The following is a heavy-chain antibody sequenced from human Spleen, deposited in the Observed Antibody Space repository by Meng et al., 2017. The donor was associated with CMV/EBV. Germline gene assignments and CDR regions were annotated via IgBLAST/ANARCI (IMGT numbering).Heavy chain of an antibody. CDR2: INPNSGGT. D-gene: IGHD3-10*01. V-gene: IGHV1-2*02. CDR3: ARSPSGPPDYYYGMDV. J-gene: IGHJ6*02. Sequence: ASVKVSCKASGYTFTGYYMHWVRQAPGQGLEWMGWINPNSGGTKYAQKFQGRVTMTRDTSISTVYMELSRLRSDDTAVYYCARSPSGPPDYYYGMDVWGQGTTVTVS. CDR1: GYTFTGYY.